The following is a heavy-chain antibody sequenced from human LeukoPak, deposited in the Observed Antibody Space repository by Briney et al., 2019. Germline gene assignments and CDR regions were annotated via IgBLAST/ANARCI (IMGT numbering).Heavy chain of an antibody. V-gene: IGHV3-30*02. J-gene: IGHJ4*02. CDR3: AKSVYCDSTGDYYYFDY. CDR1: GFMLRSYG. CDR2: VRYDGSDK. Sequence: GGSLRLSCTATGFMLRSYGMHWVRQAPGKGLEWVAFVRYDGSDKYYADSVKGRFTISRDNSKNTLYLQMNSLRAEDTAVYYCAKSVYCDSTGDYYYFDYWGQGTLVTVSS. D-gene: IGHD3-22*01.